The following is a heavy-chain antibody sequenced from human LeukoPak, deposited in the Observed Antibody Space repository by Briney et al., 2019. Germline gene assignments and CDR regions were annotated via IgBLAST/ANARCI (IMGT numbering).Heavy chain of an antibody. Sequence: PGRSLRLSCAASGFTFSNYAMHWVRQAPGKGLEWVAIISYDGSNQYYADSVKGRFTISRDNSKNTLYLQMNSLRADDTAVYYCAKGDGSFVVDHWGQGTLVTVSS. CDR1: GFTFSNYA. D-gene: IGHD6-19*01. CDR2: ISYDGSNQ. V-gene: IGHV3-30-3*01. J-gene: IGHJ4*02. CDR3: AKGDGSFVVDH.